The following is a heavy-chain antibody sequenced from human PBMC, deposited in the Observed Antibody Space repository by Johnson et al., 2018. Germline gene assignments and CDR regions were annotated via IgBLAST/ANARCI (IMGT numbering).Heavy chain of an antibody. CDR3: ARGGWDHAFDI. Sequence: VQLQESGGGLIQPGGSLRLSCAASGFTFTDYWIHWVRQAPGKGLVWVSRINSDGGDTIYADSVKGRVIMSRDNAKNTMYLQMNSLSAEDTAVYYCARGGWDHAFDIWGQGTMVTVSS. J-gene: IGHJ3*02. CDR2: INSDGGDT. D-gene: IGHD1-26*01. V-gene: IGHV3-74*01. CDR1: GFTFTDYW.